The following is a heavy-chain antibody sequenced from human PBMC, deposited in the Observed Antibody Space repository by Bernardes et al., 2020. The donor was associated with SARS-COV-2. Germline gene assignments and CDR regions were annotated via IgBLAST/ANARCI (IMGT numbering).Heavy chain of an antibody. V-gene: IGHV4-39*01. CDR2: IYYSGST. Sequence: SETLSLTCTVSGGSISSSSYYWGWIRQPPGKGLEWIGSIYYSGSTHYNPSLKSRVTISVDTSKNQFSLKLSSVTAADTAVYYCARPSGGGLAIPFDYWGQGTLVTVSS. CDR1: GGSISSSSYY. D-gene: IGHD3-10*01. CDR3: ARPSGGGLAIPFDY. J-gene: IGHJ4*02.